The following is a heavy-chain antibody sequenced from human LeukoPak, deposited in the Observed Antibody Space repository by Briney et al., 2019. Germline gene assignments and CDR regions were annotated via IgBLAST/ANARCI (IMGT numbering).Heavy chain of an antibody. Sequence: PSETLSLTCAVYGGSFSGYYWSWIRQPPGKGLEWIGEINHSGSTNYNPSLKSRVTISVDTSKNQFSLKLISVTVADTAVYYCARGQGIAARRADYWGQGTLVTVSS. CDR2: INHSGST. V-gene: IGHV4-34*01. CDR1: GGSFSGYY. D-gene: IGHD6-6*01. CDR3: ARGQGIAARRADY. J-gene: IGHJ4*02.